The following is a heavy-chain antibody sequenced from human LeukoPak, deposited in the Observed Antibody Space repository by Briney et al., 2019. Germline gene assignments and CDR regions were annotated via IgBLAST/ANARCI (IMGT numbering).Heavy chain of an antibody. Sequence: SETLSLTCTVSGGSISSYYWSWIRQPPGKGLEWIGYIYYSGSTNYNPSLKSRVTISVDTSKNQFSLKLSSVTAADTAVYYCARTGRSNWFHPWGQGTLVTVSS. CDR3: ARTGRSNWFHP. J-gene: IGHJ5*02. D-gene: IGHD4-17*01. V-gene: IGHV4-59*08. CDR2: IYYSGST. CDR1: GGSISSYY.